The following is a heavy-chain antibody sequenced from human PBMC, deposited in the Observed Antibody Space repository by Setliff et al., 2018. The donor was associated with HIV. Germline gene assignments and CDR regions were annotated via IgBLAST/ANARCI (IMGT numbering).Heavy chain of an antibody. J-gene: IGHJ4*02. V-gene: IGHV1-2*02. CDR2: INPNSGGT. Sequence: ASVKVSCKTSGYTFTDYYIHWVRQAPGQGLEWMGWINPNSGGTNYAQKIQGRLTMTIDPSASTAYMELRNLRSDDTAIYYCARSGGSPPYSSGLLILDFWGQGSLVAVSS. CDR3: ARSGGSPPYSSGLLILDF. D-gene: IGHD6-19*01. CDR1: GYTFTDYY.